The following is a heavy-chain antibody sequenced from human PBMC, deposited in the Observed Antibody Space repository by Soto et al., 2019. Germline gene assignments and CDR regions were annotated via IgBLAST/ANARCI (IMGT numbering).Heavy chain of an antibody. Sequence: ASVKLSCKASGYTRTGYYMHWVRHAPRQGLEWMGWINPNSGGTNYSQKFQGRVTMTRDTSISTAYMELSRLRSDDTDVYYCATKTVYYDFWSGVMDVCGQGTTVTVSS. V-gene: IGHV1-2*02. D-gene: IGHD3-3*01. CDR3: ATKTVYYDFWSGVMDV. CDR2: INPNSGGT. CDR1: GYTRTGYY. J-gene: IGHJ6*02.